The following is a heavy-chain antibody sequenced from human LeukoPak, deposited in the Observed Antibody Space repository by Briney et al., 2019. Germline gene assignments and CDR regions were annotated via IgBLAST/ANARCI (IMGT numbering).Heavy chain of an antibody. Sequence: GESLKISCKGSGYSFTNYWIGWVRQMPGKGLECMGIIYPGDSDTRYSPSFQGQVTISADKSISTAYLQWSSLKASDTAMYHCARLSGYYYKYFDYWGQGTLVTVSS. CDR1: GYSFTNYW. CDR2: IYPGDSDT. D-gene: IGHD1-26*01. J-gene: IGHJ4*02. V-gene: IGHV5-51*01. CDR3: ARLSGYYYKYFDY.